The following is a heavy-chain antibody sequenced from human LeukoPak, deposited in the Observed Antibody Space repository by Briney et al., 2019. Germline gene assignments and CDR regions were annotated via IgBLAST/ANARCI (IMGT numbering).Heavy chain of an antibody. CDR1: GGTFSGYY. Sequence: SETLSLTCAVYGGTFSGYYWSWIRQPPGKRLEWVGESNDSGGTNYNPSLKSRVTISADKSKNQVSLRLTSVTAADTAAYYCARRGSRRASRSSRDEIVPAAIDYWGQGTLVTVSS. CDR3: ARRGSRRASRSSRDEIVPAAIDY. J-gene: IGHJ4*02. D-gene: IGHD2-2*01. V-gene: IGHV4-34*01. CDR2: SNDSGGT.